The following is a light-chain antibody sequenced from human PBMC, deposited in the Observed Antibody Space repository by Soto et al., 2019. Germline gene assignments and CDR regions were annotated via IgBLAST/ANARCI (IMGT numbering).Light chain of an antibody. CDR1: QNVFYSSNNKDF. CDR2: WAS. J-gene: IGKJ1*01. CDR3: QQYYDTPWT. Sequence: DIVMTQSPDSLAVSLGERATINCKSSQNVFYSSNNKDFLAWYQQKPGQPPKLLIYWASTRESGVPDRSSGSGAGTDFTLTISSLQAEDVAVYYCQQYYDTPWTFGQGTKVDIK. V-gene: IGKV4-1*01.